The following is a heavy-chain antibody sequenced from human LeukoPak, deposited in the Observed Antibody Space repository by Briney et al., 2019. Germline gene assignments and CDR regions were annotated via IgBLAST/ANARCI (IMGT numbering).Heavy chain of an antibody. Sequence: SETLSLTCTVSGGSISSYYWSWIRQPPGKGLEWIGYIYYSGSTNYNLSLKSRVTISVDTSKNQFSLKLSSVTAADTAVYYCARRLGYSYGYGAFDIWGQGTMVTVSS. D-gene: IGHD5-18*01. CDR3: ARRLGYSYGYGAFDI. V-gene: IGHV4-59*08. J-gene: IGHJ3*02. CDR1: GGSISSYY. CDR2: IYYSGST.